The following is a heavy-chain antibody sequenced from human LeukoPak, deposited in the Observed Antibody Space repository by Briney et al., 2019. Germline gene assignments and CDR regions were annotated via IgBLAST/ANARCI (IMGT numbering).Heavy chain of an antibody. CDR2: IYPGDSDT. J-gene: IGHJ4*02. V-gene: IGHV5-51*01. D-gene: IGHD5-18*01. Sequence: GESLKTSCKGSGYSFTSYWIGWVRQMPGKGLEWMGIIYPGDSDTRYSPSFQGQVTISADKSISTAYLQWSSLKASDTAMYYCARFLQLRGYSYGYQEDWGQGTLVTVSS. CDR3: ARFLQLRGYSYGYQED. CDR1: GYSFTSYW.